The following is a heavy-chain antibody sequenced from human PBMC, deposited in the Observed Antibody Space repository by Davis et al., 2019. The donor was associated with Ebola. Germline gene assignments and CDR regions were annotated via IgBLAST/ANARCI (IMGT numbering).Heavy chain of an antibody. CDR1: GFTLTGRW. CDR2: LNGDGNQI. Sequence: GESLKISCVGSGFTLTGRWMHWVRQAPGKGLVWVSRLNGDGNQIHYADSVRGRFTTSRDNAKNTLYLQMNSLRAEDTAVYHCARVIHFPGIGTDVWGQGATVIVS. J-gene: IGHJ6*02. CDR3: ARVIHFPGIGTDV. V-gene: IGHV3-74*01. D-gene: IGHD1-14*01.